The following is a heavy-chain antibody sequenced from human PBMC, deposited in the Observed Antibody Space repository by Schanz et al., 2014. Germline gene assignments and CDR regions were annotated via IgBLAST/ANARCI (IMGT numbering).Heavy chain of an antibody. J-gene: IGHJ4*02. V-gene: IGHV3-23*01. D-gene: IGHD3-22*01. CDR3: AKVWGSDYFYPFDY. CDR2: IVGGGGAT. CDR1: GFTFSSYA. Sequence: EVQLLESGGALEQPGGSLRLSCAASGFTFSSYAMSWVRQAPGKGLEWVSAIVGGGGATYYAESVKGRFTISRDNSKNTLYLQMSSLRAEDTAVYYCAKVWGSDYFYPFDYWGQGTLVTVSS.